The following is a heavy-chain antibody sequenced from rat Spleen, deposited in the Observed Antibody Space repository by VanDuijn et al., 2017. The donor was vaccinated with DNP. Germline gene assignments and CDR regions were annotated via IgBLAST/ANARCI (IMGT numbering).Heavy chain of an antibody. CDR2: ISPSGDSI. D-gene: IGHD1-4*01. J-gene: IGHJ3*01. CDR3: ATQETGIRRFAY. V-gene: IGHV5-19*01. Sequence: EVQLVESGGGLVQPGRSLKLSCAASGFTFTNYDMAWVRQAPTKGLEWVASISPSGDSIYYRDSVKGRFTISRDNAKSTLYLQMDSLRSEDTATYYCATQETGIRRFAYWGQGTLVTVSS. CDR1: GFTFTNYD.